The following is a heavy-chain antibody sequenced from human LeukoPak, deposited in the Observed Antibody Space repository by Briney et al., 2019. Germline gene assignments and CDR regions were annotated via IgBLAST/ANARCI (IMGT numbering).Heavy chain of an antibody. V-gene: IGHV1-8*02. Sequence: VASVKVSCKASGGTFSSYAISWVRQATGQGLEWMGWMNPNSGNTGYAQKFQGRVTMTRNTSISTAYMELSSLRSEDTAVYYCARDEGIVVVPAAIRGEYNWFDPWGQGTLVTVSS. CDR3: ARDEGIVVVPAAIRGEYNWFDP. J-gene: IGHJ5*02. D-gene: IGHD2-2*02. CDR1: GGTFSSYA. CDR2: MNPNSGNT.